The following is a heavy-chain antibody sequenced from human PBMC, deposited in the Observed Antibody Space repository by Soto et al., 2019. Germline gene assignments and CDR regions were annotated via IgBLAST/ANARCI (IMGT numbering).Heavy chain of an antibody. CDR1: GYSFTSYW. J-gene: IGHJ6*02. Sequence: PGESLKISCKGSGYSFTSYWIGWVRQMPGKGLEWMGIIYPGDSDTRYSPSFQGQVTISADKSISTAYLQWSSLKASDTAMYYCARSGYSGYRFRAYGMDVWGQGTTVTVSS. D-gene: IGHD5-12*01. CDR3: ARSGYSGYRFRAYGMDV. V-gene: IGHV5-51*01. CDR2: IYPGDSDT.